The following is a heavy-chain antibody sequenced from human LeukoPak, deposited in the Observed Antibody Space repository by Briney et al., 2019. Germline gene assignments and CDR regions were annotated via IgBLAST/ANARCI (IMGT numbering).Heavy chain of an antibody. D-gene: IGHD5-24*01. V-gene: IGHV4-4*07. CDR1: GGSISSYY. Sequence: SETLTLTCTVSGGSISSYYWSWIRQPAGKGLEWIGRIYTSGSTNYNPSLKSRVTMSVDTSKNQFSLKLSSVTAADTAVYYCARDRRDGHNLASFDPWGQGTLVTVSS. CDR3: ARDRRDGHNLASFDP. CDR2: IYTSGST. J-gene: IGHJ5*02.